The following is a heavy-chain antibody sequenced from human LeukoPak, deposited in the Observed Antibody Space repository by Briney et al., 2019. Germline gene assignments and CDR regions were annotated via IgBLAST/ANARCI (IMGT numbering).Heavy chain of an antibody. V-gene: IGHV3-21*01. Sequence: GGSLRLSCAASGFTFSSYGTNWVRQAPGKGLEWVSSISSSSSYIYYADSVKGRFTISRDNAKNSLYLQMNSLRAEDTAVYYRARTIAAAGTAGYWGQGTLVTVSS. CDR2: ISSSSSYI. CDR3: ARTIAAAGTAGY. D-gene: IGHD6-13*01. CDR1: GFTFSSYG. J-gene: IGHJ4*02.